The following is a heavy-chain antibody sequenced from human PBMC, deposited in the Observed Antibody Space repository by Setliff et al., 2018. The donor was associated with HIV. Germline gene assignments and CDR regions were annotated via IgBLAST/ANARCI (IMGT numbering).Heavy chain of an antibody. CDR3: ATSPRGTYYDILTGLPRGYFDP. J-gene: IGHJ5*02. D-gene: IGHD3-9*01. CDR2: IIPIFGTA. CDR1: GDTLSSYA. Sequence: SVKVSCKTSGDTLSSYAITWVRQAPGQGLEWMGRIIPIFGTADYAQKFQGRVTLTADESTTTAYMELSSLRSEDTAVYYCATSPRGTYYDILTGLPRGYFDPWGQGTQVTVSS. V-gene: IGHV1-69*13.